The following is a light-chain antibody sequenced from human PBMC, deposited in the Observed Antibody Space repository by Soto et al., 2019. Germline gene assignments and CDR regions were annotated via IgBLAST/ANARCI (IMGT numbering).Light chain of an antibody. V-gene: IGKV3-15*01. CDR1: QSVSLS. CDR2: GAS. CDR3: QQYHIWPSWT. Sequence: VLTQFPATLSVTLGDSATLSCRAGQSVSLSLAWYQMRPGQPPRLLIYGASTRATDIPARFRGTGSGTDFTLTISSLQSEDFAVYFCQQYHIWPSWTFGQVSNVDI. J-gene: IGKJ1*01.